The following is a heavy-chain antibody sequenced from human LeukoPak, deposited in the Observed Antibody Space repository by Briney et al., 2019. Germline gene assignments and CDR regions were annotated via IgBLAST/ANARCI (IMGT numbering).Heavy chain of an antibody. J-gene: IGHJ4*02. CDR1: GGTFSMDV. Sequence: GSSVKVSFKESGGTFSMDVISWVRQAPGQGLEWMGRIIPVLGVANYAQKFQGRVTITADKSTSTAYMELSSLRYEDTTMYYCAREQPLTNYFDYWGQGPLVTVSS. CDR2: IIPVLGVA. D-gene: IGHD1-14*01. V-gene: IGHV1-69*04. CDR3: AREQPLTNYFDY.